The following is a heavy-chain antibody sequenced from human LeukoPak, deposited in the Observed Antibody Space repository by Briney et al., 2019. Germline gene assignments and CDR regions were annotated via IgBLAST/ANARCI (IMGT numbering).Heavy chain of an antibody. CDR1: GVSISDTKW. D-gene: IGHD4-17*01. J-gene: IGHJ4*02. V-gene: IGHV4-4*02. Sequence: SETLSPTCAVSGVSISDTKWWSWVRQPPGKGLEWIGEIFQSGSTNYNPSLKSRVTISVDKSKNQFSLKLSSVTAADTAVYYCARVPAFYYGDYWTSSNYFDYWGQGTLVTVSS. CDR2: IFQSGST. CDR3: ARVPAFYYGDYWTSSNYFDY.